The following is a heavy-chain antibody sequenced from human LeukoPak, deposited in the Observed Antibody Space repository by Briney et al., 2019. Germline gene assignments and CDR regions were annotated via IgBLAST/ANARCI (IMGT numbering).Heavy chain of an antibody. Sequence: GGSLRLSCAASGITFSTSAMSWVRQAPGKGLEWVSAISGSGGSTYYVDSVKGRFTISRDNSKSTLHLQVNSLRVDDTAVYYCAKLLRGTVVPFYDYWGQGTLVTVSS. D-gene: IGHD3-10*01. CDR1: GITFSTSA. CDR2: ISGSGGST. CDR3: AKLLRGTVVPFYDY. V-gene: IGHV3-23*01. J-gene: IGHJ4*02.